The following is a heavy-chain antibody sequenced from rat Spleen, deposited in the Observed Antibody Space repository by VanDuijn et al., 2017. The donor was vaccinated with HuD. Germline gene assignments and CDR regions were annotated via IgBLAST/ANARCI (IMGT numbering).Heavy chain of an antibody. V-gene: IGHV5-31*01. J-gene: IGHJ4*01. CDR1: GFTFNNYW. Sequence: EVQLVESGGGLVQPGRSLKLSCVASGFTFNNYWMTWIRQAPGKGLEWVASITNTSGSTYYPDSVKGRFTIPRDNAKSTLYLQMNSLRSADTAIYYCTSDRYYYSGDVMDAWCKGASVTVSS. D-gene: IGHD1-1*01. CDR2: ITNTSGST. CDR3: TSDRYYYSGDVMDA.